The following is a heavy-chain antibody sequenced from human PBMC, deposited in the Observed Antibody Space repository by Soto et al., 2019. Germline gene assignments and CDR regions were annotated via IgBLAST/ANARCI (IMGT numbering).Heavy chain of an antibody. CDR2: IYYSGST. D-gene: IGHD3-16*02. Sequence: SETLSLTCTVSGGSVSSGSYYWSWIRQPPGKGLEWIGYIYYSGSTNYNPSLKSRVTISVDTSKNQFSLKLSSVTAADTAVYYCARAVYDYVWGSYRYTFDYWGQGTLVTVSS. CDR3: ARAVYDYVWGSYRYTFDY. J-gene: IGHJ4*02. V-gene: IGHV4-61*01. CDR1: GGSVSSGSYY.